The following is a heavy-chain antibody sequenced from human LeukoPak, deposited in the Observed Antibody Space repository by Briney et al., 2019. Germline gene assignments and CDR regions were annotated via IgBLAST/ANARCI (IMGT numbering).Heavy chain of an antibody. V-gene: IGHV4-4*02. CDR1: GGSISSSNW. Sequence: SGTLSLTCAVSGGSISSSNWWSWVRQPPGKGLEWIGEIYHSGSTNYNPSLKSRVTISVDKSKNQFSLKLSSVTAADTAVYYCARTTKYGYSGYEGEGAFDIWGQGTMVTVSS. CDR2: IYHSGST. CDR3: ARTTKYGYSGYEGEGAFDI. J-gene: IGHJ3*02. D-gene: IGHD5-12*01.